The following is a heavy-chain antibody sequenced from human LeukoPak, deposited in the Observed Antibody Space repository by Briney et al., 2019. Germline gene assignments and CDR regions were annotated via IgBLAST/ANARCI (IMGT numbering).Heavy chain of an antibody. CDR1: GFTFSSYE. CDR3: ARDSFHSSGYYWWGGYFDY. CDR2: ISSSGSTI. J-gene: IGHJ4*02. Sequence: GGSLRLSCAASGFTFSSYEMHWVRQAPGKGLEWVSYISSSGSTIYYADSVKGRFTISRDNSKNTLYLQMDSLRAEDTAVYYCARDSFHSSGYYWWGGYFDYWGQGTLVTVSS. D-gene: IGHD3-22*01. V-gene: IGHV3-48*03.